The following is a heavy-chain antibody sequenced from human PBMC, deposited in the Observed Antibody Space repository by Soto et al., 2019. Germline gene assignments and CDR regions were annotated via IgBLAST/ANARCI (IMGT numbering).Heavy chain of an antibody. J-gene: IGHJ6*03. Sequence: PGGSLRLSCAASGFTFSDYYMSWIRQAPGKGLEWVSYISSSGSTIYYADSVKGRFTISRDNAKNSLYLQMNSLRAEDTAVYYSARDPSDRFLEWLEVSYMDVWGKGTTVTVSS. CDR3: ARDPSDRFLEWLEVSYMDV. CDR1: GFTFSDYY. CDR2: ISSSGSTI. V-gene: IGHV3-11*01. D-gene: IGHD3-3*01.